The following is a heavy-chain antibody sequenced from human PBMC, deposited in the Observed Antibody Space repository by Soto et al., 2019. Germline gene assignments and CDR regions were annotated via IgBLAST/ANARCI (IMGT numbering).Heavy chain of an antibody. CDR1: GFTFSSYA. V-gene: IGHV3-23*01. J-gene: IGHJ4*02. CDR2: ISGSSSST. CDR3: ARASYFVFDY. D-gene: IGHD1-26*01. Sequence: PGGSLRLSCAASGFTFSSYAMDWVRQAPGKGLEWVSSISGSSSSTYYADSVKGRFTITRDNSKNTMYLQMNSLRAEDTAVYYCARASYFVFDYRGQGALVTVSS.